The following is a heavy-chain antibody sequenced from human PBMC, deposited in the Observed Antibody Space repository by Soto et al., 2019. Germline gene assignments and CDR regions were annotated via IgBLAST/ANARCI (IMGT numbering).Heavy chain of an antibody. J-gene: IGHJ6*03. D-gene: IGHD6-19*01. V-gene: IGHV3-33*01. CDR2: IWYDGSNK. CDR3: ARDGNPHSSGWYYYYYYMDV. CDR1: GFTFSSYG. Sequence: QVQLVESGGGVVQPGRSLRLSCAASGFTFSSYGMHWVRQAPGKGLEWVAVIWYDGSNKYYAGSVKGRFTISRDNSKNTLYLQMNSLRAEDTAVYYCARDGNPHSSGWYYYYYYMDVWGKGTTVTVSS.